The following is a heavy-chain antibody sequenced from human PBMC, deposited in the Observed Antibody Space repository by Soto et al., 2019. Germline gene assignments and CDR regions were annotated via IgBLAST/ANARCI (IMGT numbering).Heavy chain of an antibody. V-gene: IGHV1-8*01. CDR3: ARGQGQLWFDP. J-gene: IGHJ5*02. CDR2: MNPNSGNT. Sequence: STGNVSCKASGYTFTSYDITWVLQATGQGLEWMGWMNPNSGNTGYAQKFQGRVTMTRNTSISTAYMELSSLRSEDTAVYYCARGQGQLWFDPWGQGTLVTASS. CDR1: GYTFTSYD. D-gene: IGHD6-13*01.